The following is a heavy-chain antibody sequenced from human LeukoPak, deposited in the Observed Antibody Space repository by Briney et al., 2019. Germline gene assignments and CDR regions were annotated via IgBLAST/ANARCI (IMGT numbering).Heavy chain of an antibody. CDR3: ARGRTTTLYYFDY. D-gene: IGHD1-1*01. CDR1: GFTFSSYA. CDR2: ISTSGDII. J-gene: IGHJ4*02. V-gene: IGHV3-11*01. Sequence: GGSLRLSCAASGFTFSSYAMSWIRQAPGKGLEWVSYISTSGDIIYYAESVKGRFTISRDNAKNSLYLQMNSLRAEDTAVYYCARGRTTTLYYFDYWGQGTLVTVSS.